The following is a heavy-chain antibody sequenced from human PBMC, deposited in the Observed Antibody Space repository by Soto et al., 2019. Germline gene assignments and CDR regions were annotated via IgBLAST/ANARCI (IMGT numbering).Heavy chain of an antibody. D-gene: IGHD5-18*01. CDR1: GFTFDDYA. Sequence: EVQLVESGGGLVQPGRSLRLSCAASGFTFDDYAMHWVRQAPGKGLEWVSGISWNSGSIGYADSVKGRFTISRDNAKNSLYLQMNSLRAEDTALYYCAKDGDSYGYAYGMDVWGQGTTVTVSS. CDR3: AKDGDSYGYAYGMDV. J-gene: IGHJ6*02. CDR2: ISWNSGSI. V-gene: IGHV3-9*01.